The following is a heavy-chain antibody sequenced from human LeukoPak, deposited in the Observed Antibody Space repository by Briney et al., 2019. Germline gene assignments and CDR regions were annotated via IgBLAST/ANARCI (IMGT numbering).Heavy chain of an antibody. J-gene: IGHJ3*02. CDR1: GFTFSSYA. D-gene: IGHD3-10*01. CDR3: AKGVGYHGSGSQPGDAFDI. Sequence: GGSLRLSCAASGFTFSSYAMSWVRQAPGKGLEWVSAISGSGGSTYYADSVKGRFTISRDNSKNTLYLQMNSLRAEDTAVYYCAKGVGYHGSGSQPGDAFDIWGQGTMVTVSS. CDR2: ISGSGGST. V-gene: IGHV3-23*01.